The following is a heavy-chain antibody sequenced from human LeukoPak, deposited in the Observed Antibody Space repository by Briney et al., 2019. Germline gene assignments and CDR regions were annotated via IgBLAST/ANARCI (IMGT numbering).Heavy chain of an antibody. CDR2: IYYSGST. CDR3: ARGDDSSGYYYGGYFDY. J-gene: IGHJ4*02. D-gene: IGHD3-22*01. V-gene: IGHV4-30-4*01. CDR1: GGSISSGDYS. Sequence: SQTLSLTCTVSGGSISSGDYSWSWIRQPPGKGLEWIGYIYYSGSTYYNPSLKSRVTISVDTSKNQFSLKLSSVTAADTAVYYCARGDDSSGYYYGGYFDYWGQGTLVTVSS.